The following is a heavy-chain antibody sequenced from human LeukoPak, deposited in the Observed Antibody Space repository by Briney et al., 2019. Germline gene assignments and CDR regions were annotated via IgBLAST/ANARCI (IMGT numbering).Heavy chain of an antibody. CDR2: ISSSGSTI. CDR3: ARDRGYCSSTSCPALDV. V-gene: IGHV3-11*04. Sequence: GGSLRLSCAASGFTFSDYYMSWIRQAPGKGLEWVSYISSSGSTIYYADSVKGRFTISRDNAKNSLYLQMNSLRAEDTAVYYCARDRGYCSSTSCPALDVWGKGTTVTVSS. J-gene: IGHJ6*04. D-gene: IGHD2-2*01. CDR1: GFTFSDYY.